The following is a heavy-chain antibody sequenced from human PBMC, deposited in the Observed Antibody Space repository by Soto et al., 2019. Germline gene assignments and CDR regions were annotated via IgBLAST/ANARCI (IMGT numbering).Heavy chain of an antibody. Sequence: QQHLQESGPGIVKPSETLSLTCSVSGDSISHYYLHWIRQPAGKGLEWIGRIFTRGSTNYNTSLSSRVTMAVYKSMNQFSLTLSSLTAADTAVYYCARESPLVLGVTLDYWGQGALLAVSS. V-gene: IGHV4-4*07. CDR2: IFTRGST. CDR1: GDSISHYY. D-gene: IGHD3-10*01. CDR3: ARESPLVLGVTLDY. J-gene: IGHJ4*02.